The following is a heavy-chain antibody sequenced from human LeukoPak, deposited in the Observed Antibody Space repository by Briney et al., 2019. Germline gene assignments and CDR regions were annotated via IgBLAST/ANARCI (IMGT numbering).Heavy chain of an antibody. D-gene: IGHD1-20*01. Sequence: GGSLRLSCAASGLTVSSNDMSWVRQAPGKGLEWVSVIYSGGSTYYADCVKGRFIISGDNSKNTLYLQMNNLRAEDTAVYYCARGGNWNAFDIWGQGTMVTASS. CDR2: IYSGGST. CDR1: GLTVSSND. J-gene: IGHJ3*02. V-gene: IGHV3-66*01. CDR3: ARGGNWNAFDI.